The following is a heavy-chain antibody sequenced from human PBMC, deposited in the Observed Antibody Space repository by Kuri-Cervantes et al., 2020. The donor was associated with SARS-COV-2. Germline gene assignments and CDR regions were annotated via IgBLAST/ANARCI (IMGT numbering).Heavy chain of an antibody. J-gene: IGHJ4*02. D-gene: IGHD7-27*01. Sequence: ASVKVSCKASGYSLTNYYGYYMHWVRQAPGQGLEWMGWINPNSGDTNYAEMFQGRVAMTRDTSISTAYMELSRLTSDDTAVYYCARGRLVTGEDYFDYWGQGTLVTVSS. CDR2: INPNSGDT. V-gene: IGHV1-2*02. CDR3: ARGRLVTGEDYFDY. CDR1: GYSLTNYYGYY.